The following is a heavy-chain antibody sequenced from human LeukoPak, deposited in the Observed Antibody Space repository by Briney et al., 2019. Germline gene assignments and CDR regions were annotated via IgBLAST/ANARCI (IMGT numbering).Heavy chain of an antibody. D-gene: IGHD3-10*01. J-gene: IGHJ4*02. CDR1: ESILSTYA. CDR2: VYTDGNI. V-gene: IGHV3-53*01. CDR3: ARGRFGDPLNY. Sequence: GGSLRLSCSDSESILSTYAVNWVRQAPGKGLEWVSVVYTDGNIYYADSVKGRFTISKDNSKNTVDLLMHSVTAEDTALYYCARGRFGDPLNYWGQGTLVTVSS.